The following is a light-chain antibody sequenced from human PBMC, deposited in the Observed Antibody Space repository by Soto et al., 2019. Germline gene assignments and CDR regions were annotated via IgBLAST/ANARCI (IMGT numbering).Light chain of an antibody. Sequence: EIVLTQSPGTLSLSPGERATLSCRASQSVSSSYLAWYQQKPGQAPRLLIYGASSRATGIPDRFSGSGSGTHFTLTISRLEPEDSAVYFCQQYGSSPLTFGGGTKVEIK. J-gene: IGKJ4*01. CDR1: QSVSSSY. CDR3: QQYGSSPLT. V-gene: IGKV3-20*01. CDR2: GAS.